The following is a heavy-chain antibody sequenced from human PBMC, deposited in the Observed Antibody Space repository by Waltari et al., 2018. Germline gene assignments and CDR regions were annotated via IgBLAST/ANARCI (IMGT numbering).Heavy chain of an antibody. V-gene: IGHV3-49*04. Sequence: EVQLVESGGGLVQTGRSLRLSCTASGFTFGDYAMSWVRQAPGKGLEWVGFIRSKAYGGTTEYAASVKGRFTISRDDSKSIAYLQMNSLKTEDTAVYYCTRDPSDYYDSTAYWGQGTLVTVSS. CDR1: GFTFGDYA. J-gene: IGHJ4*02. CDR2: IRSKAYGGTT. CDR3: TRDPSDYYDSTAY. D-gene: IGHD3-22*01.